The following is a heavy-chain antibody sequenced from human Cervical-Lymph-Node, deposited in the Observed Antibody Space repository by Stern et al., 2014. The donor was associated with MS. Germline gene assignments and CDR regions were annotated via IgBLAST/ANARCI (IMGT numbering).Heavy chain of an antibody. Sequence: VHLVESGGGVVQPGRSLGLSCEASGFTFRNYPMHWVRQAPGKGLEWVAVISHDVANNYFADSVKCRFAISRDNSENTVHLQLNILRPEDTAIYYCARGPGEWNSAEYFPHWGQGTLVTVSS. V-gene: IGHV3-30*09. CDR1: GFTFRNYP. D-gene: IGHD1-7*01. CDR2: ISHDVANN. CDR3: ARGPGEWNSAEYFPH. J-gene: IGHJ1*01.